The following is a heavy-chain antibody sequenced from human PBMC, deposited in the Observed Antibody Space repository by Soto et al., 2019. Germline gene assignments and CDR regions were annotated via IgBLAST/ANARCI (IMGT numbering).Heavy chain of an antibody. J-gene: IGHJ6*02. CDR3: ARAPGFTYGMDV. V-gene: IGHV1-2*04. Sequence: QVQLVQSGAEVKKPGASVKVSCKASGYTFTGYYMHWVRQAPGQGLEWMGWINPNSGGTNYAQRLQGWVTMTRDTSISTAYMELSRLRSDDTAVYYCARAPGFTYGMDVWGQGTTVTVSS. CDR2: INPNSGGT. CDR1: GYTFTGYY.